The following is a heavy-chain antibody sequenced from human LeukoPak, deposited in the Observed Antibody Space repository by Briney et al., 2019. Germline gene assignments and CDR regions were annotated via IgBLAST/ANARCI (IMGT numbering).Heavy chain of an antibody. D-gene: IGHD3-10*01. CDR3: ARLSGRATIDY. CDR1: GYSFTTYW. Sequence: GESLQISCNGSGYSFTTYWIGWVRQMPGKGLEWMGIIYPGDSDSRYSPSFQGQVTISADESISTAYLQWSSLKASDTAMYYCARLSGRATIDYWGQGTLVTVSS. V-gene: IGHV5-51*01. CDR2: IYPGDSDS. J-gene: IGHJ4*02.